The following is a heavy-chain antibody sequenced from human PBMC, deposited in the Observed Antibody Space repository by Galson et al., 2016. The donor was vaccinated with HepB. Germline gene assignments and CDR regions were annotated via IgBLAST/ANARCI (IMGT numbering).Heavy chain of an antibody. D-gene: IGHD2-21*02. CDR3: ATGGPVVTATQVSGGGVTVHNAFDI. Sequence: SLRLSCAASAFNSNNYDIHWVRQAPGKGLEWVTIISSDGTHQDYVDSVKGRFTISRDDSTNTVSLQMNSLRLEDTAMYYCATGGPVVTATQVSGGGVTVHNAFDIWGQGTMVTVSS. CDR1: AFNSNNYD. CDR2: ISSDGTHQ. V-gene: IGHV3-30*03. J-gene: IGHJ3*02.